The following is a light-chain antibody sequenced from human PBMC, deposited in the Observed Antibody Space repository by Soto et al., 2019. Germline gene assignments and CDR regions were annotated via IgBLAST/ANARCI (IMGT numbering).Light chain of an antibody. CDR2: GAS. CDR1: QSVSRN. V-gene: IGKV3-15*01. Sequence: EIVRTQSPATRSVSPGERATLSCRASQSVSRNLAWYQQKPGQSPRLLIYGASTRATGIPARFSGSGSGTEFTLTISSLQSEDFAVYYCHQYNNWPPCTFGQGTKV. CDR3: HQYNNWPPCT. J-gene: IGKJ1*01.